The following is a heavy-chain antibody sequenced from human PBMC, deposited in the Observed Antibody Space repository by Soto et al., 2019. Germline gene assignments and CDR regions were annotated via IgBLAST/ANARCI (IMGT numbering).Heavy chain of an antibody. CDR1: GFTFSSYA. Sequence: GGSLRLSCAASGFTFSSYAMSWVRQAPGKGLEWVSAISGSGGSTYYADSVKGRFTISRDNSKNTLYLQMNSLRAEDTAVYYCANQPQYSSLVDYWGQGTLATVSS. V-gene: IGHV3-23*01. D-gene: IGHD6-19*01. CDR2: ISGSGGST. CDR3: ANQPQYSSLVDY. J-gene: IGHJ4*02.